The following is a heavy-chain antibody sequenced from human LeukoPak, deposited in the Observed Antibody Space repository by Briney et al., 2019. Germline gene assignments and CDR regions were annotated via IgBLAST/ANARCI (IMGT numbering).Heavy chain of an antibody. V-gene: IGHV3-11*06. CDR3: VRTGSGIQLWFPEVDY. CDR2: ISSSSSYT. Sequence: GGSLSLSCAASGFTFSDYYMSWIRQAPGKGLEWVSYISSSSSYTNYADSVKGRFTISRDNAKNSLYLQMNSLRAEDTAVYYCVRTGSGIQLWFPEVDYWGQGTLVTVSS. J-gene: IGHJ4*02. D-gene: IGHD5-18*01. CDR1: GFTFSDYY.